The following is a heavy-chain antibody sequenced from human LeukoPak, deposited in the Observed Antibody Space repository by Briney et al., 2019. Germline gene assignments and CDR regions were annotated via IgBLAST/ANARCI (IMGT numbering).Heavy chain of an antibody. V-gene: IGHV1-2*02. D-gene: IGHD3-10*01. Sequence: ASVKVSCKASGYTFTGYYMHWVRQAPGQGLEWMGWINPNSGGTNYAQKFQGRVTMTRDTSISTTYMELSRLRSDDTAVYYCASRYYYGSGSYVGAFDIWGQGTVVTVSS. CDR3: ASRYYYGSGSYVGAFDI. J-gene: IGHJ3*02. CDR2: INPNSGGT. CDR1: GYTFTGYY.